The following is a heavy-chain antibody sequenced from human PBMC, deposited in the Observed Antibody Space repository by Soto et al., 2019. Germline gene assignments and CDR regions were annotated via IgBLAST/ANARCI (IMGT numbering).Heavy chain of an antibody. CDR3: ARDRNWVDP. Sequence: QVQLVQSGAEVKKPGASVKVSCKASGYTFTSYDISWVRQAPGQGLEWMGWMSTSNGNTNYAQKPQGRGTMTTDTSTSTANMELRSLRPDDTAVYFCARDRNWVDPWCEGTLVTVS. V-gene: IGHV1-18*01. CDR2: MSTSNGNT. J-gene: IGHJ5*02. CDR1: GYTFTSYD.